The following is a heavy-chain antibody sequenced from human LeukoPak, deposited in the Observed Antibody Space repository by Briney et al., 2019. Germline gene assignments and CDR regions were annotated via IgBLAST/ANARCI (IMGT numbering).Heavy chain of an antibody. CDR2: IYYSGST. D-gene: IGHD2-21*02. V-gene: IGHV4-39*01. CDR1: GGSISSSSYY. CDR3: ASYCGGDCEYFDY. Sequence: SETLSLTCTVSGGSISSSSYYRGWIRQPPGKGLEWIGSIYYSGSTYYNPSLKSRVTISVDTSKNQFSLKLSSVTAADTAVYYCASYCGGDCEYFDYWGQGTLVTVSS. J-gene: IGHJ4*02.